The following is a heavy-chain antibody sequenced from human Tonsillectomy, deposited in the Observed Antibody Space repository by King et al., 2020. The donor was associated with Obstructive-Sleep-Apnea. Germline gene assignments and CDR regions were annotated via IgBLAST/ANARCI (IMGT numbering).Heavy chain of an antibody. CDR2: IYYSGST. Sequence: LQLQESGPGLVKPSETLSLTCTVSGGSISSSSYYWGWIRQPPGKGLEWIGSIYYSGSTYYNPSLKSRVTISVDTSKNQFSLKLNSVTAADTAVYYCARERRWGDGSGSYPPGYFDYWGQGTLVTVSS. CDR1: GGSISSSSYY. D-gene: IGHD3-10*01. J-gene: IGHJ4*02. V-gene: IGHV4-39*07. CDR3: ARERRWGDGSGSYPPGYFDY.